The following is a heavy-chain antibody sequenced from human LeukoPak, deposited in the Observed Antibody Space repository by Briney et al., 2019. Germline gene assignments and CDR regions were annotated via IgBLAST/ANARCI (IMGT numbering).Heavy chain of an antibody. V-gene: IGHV3-23*01. Sequence: PGGSLRPSCAASGFTFSSYAMSWVRQAPGKGLEWVSAISGSGGSTYYADSVKGRFTISRDNSKNTLYLQMNSLRAEDTAVYYCAKGISIAAAGRYYFDYWGQGTLVTVSS. J-gene: IGHJ4*02. CDR2: ISGSGGST. CDR3: AKGISIAAAGRYYFDY. CDR1: GFTFSSYA. D-gene: IGHD6-13*01.